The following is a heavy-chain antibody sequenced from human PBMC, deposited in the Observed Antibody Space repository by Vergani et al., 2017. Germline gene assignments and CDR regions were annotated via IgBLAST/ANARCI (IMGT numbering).Heavy chain of an antibody. CDR3: ARVDLGIYYYYMDV. Sequence: QVQLQESGPGLVKPSQTLSLTCTVSGGSISSGDYYWGWIRHPPGKGLEWIGYIYYSGSTYYNPSLKSRVTISVDTSKNQFSLKLSSVTAADTAVYYCARVDLGIYYYYMDVWGKGTTVTVSS. J-gene: IGHJ6*03. D-gene: IGHD7-27*01. V-gene: IGHV4-30-4*01. CDR1: GGSISSGDYY. CDR2: IYYSGST.